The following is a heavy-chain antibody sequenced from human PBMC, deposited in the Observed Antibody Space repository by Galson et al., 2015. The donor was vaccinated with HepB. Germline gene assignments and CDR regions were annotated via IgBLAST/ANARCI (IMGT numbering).Heavy chain of an antibody. D-gene: IGHD4-17*01. CDR2: ISRSGDST. J-gene: IGHJ4*02. V-gene: IGHV3-23*01. CDR3: AKDRDDYGDFLFDS. CDR1: GFTFSNYV. Sequence: SLRLSCAASGFTFSNYVMSWVRQAPGKGLQWVSGISRSGDSTYYADSVRGRFTISRDNSEHTLFLQMNNLRAEDTAIYYCAKDRDDYGDFLFDSWGQGSLITVSS.